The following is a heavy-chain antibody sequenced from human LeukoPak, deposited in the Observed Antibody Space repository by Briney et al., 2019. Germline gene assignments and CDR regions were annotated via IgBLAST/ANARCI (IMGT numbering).Heavy chain of an antibody. Sequence: SETLCLTCTVSGGSLKSHNCSWVRQAPGKGLEWIGFIYSGGSTIYNPSPKSRVSISAEASTNQSSLRMTSRTAADTAVYYCARGRRPLRVDFGDWGQGALVTVSS. CDR2: IYSGGST. CDR1: GGSLKSHN. V-gene: IGHV4-4*09. D-gene: IGHD3-16*01. CDR3: ARGRRPLRVDFGD. J-gene: IGHJ4*02.